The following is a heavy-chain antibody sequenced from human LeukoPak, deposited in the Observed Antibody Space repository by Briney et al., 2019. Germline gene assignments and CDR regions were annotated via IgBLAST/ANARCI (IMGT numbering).Heavy chain of an antibody. CDR3: VKDAPSVYRDSH. V-gene: IGHV3-23*01. D-gene: IGHD2-2*02. J-gene: IGHJ1*01. Sequence: AGGSLRLSCAASGFTFTTYSMSWVRQPPGKGLEWVSAVSGSGDDTFYADSVKGRFTISRDNRKNTVSLQMNSLNAKATSLYYSVKDAPSVYRDSHWGQGTLVTVSS. CDR1: GFTFTTYS. CDR2: VSGSGDDT.